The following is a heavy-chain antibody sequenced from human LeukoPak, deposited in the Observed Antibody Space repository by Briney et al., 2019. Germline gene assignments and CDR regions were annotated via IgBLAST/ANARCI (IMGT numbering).Heavy chain of an antibody. CDR3: ARPSYYYGSGSYLYWFDP. CDR2: INAGNGNT. V-gene: IGHV1-3*01. D-gene: IGHD3-10*01. J-gene: IGHJ5*02. Sequence: ASVKVSCKASGYTFTSYAMHWVRQAPGQRLEWMGWINAGNGNTKYSQKFQGRVTITRDTSASTAYMELGSLRSEDTAVHYCARPSYYYGSGSYLYWFDPWGQGTPVTVSS. CDR1: GYTFTSYA.